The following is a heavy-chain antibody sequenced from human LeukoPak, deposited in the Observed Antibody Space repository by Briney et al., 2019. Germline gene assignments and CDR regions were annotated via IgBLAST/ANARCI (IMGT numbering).Heavy chain of an antibody. Sequence: GGSLRLSCAASGFTFSSYEMNWVRQAPGKGLGWVSYISSSGSTIYYADSVKGRFTISRDNAKNSLYLQMNSLRAEDTAVYYWASRYYDSSGYSDYWGQGTLVTVSS. V-gene: IGHV3-48*03. CDR1: GFTFSSYE. J-gene: IGHJ4*02. CDR3: ASRYYDSSGYSDY. CDR2: ISSSGSTI. D-gene: IGHD3-22*01.